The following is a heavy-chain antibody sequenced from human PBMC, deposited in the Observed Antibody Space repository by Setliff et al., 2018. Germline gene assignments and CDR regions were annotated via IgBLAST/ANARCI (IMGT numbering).Heavy chain of an antibody. CDR3: ARRGRSSSWFQGYFDY. Sequence: PSETLSLTCAVYGGSFSGYYWSWIRQPPGKGLEWIGSIYHSGSTYYNPSLKSRVTISVDTSKNQFSLKLSSVTAADTAVYYCARRGRSSSWFQGYFDYWGQGTLVTVSS. CDR2: IYHSGST. CDR1: GGSFSGYY. D-gene: IGHD6-13*01. J-gene: IGHJ4*02. V-gene: IGHV4-34*01.